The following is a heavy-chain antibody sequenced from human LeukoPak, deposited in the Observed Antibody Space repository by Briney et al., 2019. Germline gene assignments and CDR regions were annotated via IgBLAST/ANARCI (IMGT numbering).Heavy chain of an antibody. D-gene: IGHD2-15*01. CDR3: ATAGGDGSRMGFDP. CDR1: GFTFSRYW. J-gene: IGHJ5*02. Sequence: PGGSLRLSCAVSGFTFSRYWMLWVRQTPGKGLVWASCISADGSVTRYADSVKGRFAISRDNTKSTLYLQMHSLRAEDTAVYYCATAGGDGSRMGFDPWGQGTLVTVSS. V-gene: IGHV3-74*01. CDR2: ISADGSVT.